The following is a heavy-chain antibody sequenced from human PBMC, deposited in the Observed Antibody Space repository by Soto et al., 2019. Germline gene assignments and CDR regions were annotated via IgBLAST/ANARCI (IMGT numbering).Heavy chain of an antibody. Sequence: ASVKVSCKASGYTFNNYDIHWVRQAPGHGLEWMGWMNPNSGNTGYAQKFQGRVTMTRDTSISTAYMELSSLRSDDTAVYYCARDRPRVRRNTYDFWSGYYMGGMDVWGQGTTVTVSS. V-gene: IGHV1-8*02. CDR3: ARDRPRVRRNTYDFWSGYYMGGMDV. CDR1: GYTFNNYD. D-gene: IGHD3-3*01. J-gene: IGHJ6*02. CDR2: MNPNSGNT.